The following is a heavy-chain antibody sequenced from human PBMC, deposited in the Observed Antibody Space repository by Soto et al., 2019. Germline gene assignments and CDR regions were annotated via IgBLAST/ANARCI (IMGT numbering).Heavy chain of an antibody. J-gene: IGHJ4*02. CDR2: VYHSGST. CDR3: TSSYRTSSSPHY. Sequence: SENLSLTCSVSGGSMRNYYWNWILQPPGRGLEWIGYVYHSGSTNYNPSLKSRVSMSVDVSRNHFSLTLHSVTAADTAVYFCTSSYRTSSSPHYWGQGTLVTVSS. D-gene: IGHD3-16*02. V-gene: IGHV4-59*01. CDR1: GGSMRNYY.